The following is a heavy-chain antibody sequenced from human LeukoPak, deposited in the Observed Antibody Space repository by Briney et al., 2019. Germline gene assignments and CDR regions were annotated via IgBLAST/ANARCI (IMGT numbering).Heavy chain of an antibody. J-gene: IGHJ4*02. D-gene: IGHD2-2*01. Sequence: GASVKVSCKASGYTFTGYYMHWVRQAPGQGLEWMGWINPNSGGTNYAQKFQGRVTMTRDTSISTAYMELSRLRSDDTAVYYCARDHRGGYCSSTSCYASNYFDYWGQGTLVTVSS. CDR1: GYTFTGYY. CDR2: INPNSGGT. V-gene: IGHV1-2*02. CDR3: ARDHRGGYCSSTSCYASNYFDY.